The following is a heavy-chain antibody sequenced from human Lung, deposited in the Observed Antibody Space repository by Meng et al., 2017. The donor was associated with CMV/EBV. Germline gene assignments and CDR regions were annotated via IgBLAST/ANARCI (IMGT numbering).Heavy chain of an antibody. J-gene: IGHJ4*02. Sequence: ASVKVSXKASGYTFTAYYLHWVRQAPGQGLEWMGWINPNTGGTNYAQKFQGRVTMTRDTSISTAYMELSRLRSDDTAVYYCARDGRRRSSSWVDYWGQGTLVTVSS. CDR3: ARDGRRRSSSWVDY. D-gene: IGHD6-19*01. CDR1: GYTFTAYY. V-gene: IGHV1-2*02. CDR2: INPNTGGT.